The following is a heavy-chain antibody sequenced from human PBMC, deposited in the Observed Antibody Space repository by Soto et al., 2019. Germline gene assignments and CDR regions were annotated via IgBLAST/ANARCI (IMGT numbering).Heavy chain of an antibody. CDR3: ASLRRDGYFDY. CDR1: GGTFSSYA. J-gene: IGHJ4*02. V-gene: IGHV1-69*10. Sequence: ASVKVSCKASGGTFSSYAISWVRQAPGQGLEWMGGIIPILGIANYAQKFQGRVTITADKSTSTAYMELSSLRSEDTAVYYCASLRRDGYFDYWGQGTLVTVSS. CDR2: IIPILGIA. D-gene: IGHD3-16*01.